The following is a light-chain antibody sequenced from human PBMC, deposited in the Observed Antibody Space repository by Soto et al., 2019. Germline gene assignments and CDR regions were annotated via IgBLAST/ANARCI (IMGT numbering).Light chain of an antibody. CDR2: CNS. V-gene: IGLV1-40*01. CDR3: QSYDSNLSVV. Sequence: QSVLTQPPSVSGAPGQRVTISCTGSSSNIGTGYDVHWYQQLPGTAPKLLIYCNSNRPSGVPDRFSGSKSGTSASLAITGLQAEDEADYYCQSYDSNLSVVFGGGTKLTVL. CDR1: SSNIGTGYD. J-gene: IGLJ2*01.